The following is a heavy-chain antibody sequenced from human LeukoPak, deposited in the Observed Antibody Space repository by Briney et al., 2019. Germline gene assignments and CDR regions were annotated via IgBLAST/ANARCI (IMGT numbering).Heavy chain of an antibody. Sequence: GGSLRLSCAASGFTFSSYSMNWVRQAPGKGLEWVSSISSSSSYIYYADSVKGRFTISRDNAKNSLYLQMNSLRAEDTAVYYCARFENYYEGSGYYSGYGGQGPRVTV. CDR2: ISSSSSYI. D-gene: IGHD3-22*01. J-gene: IGHJ4*02. CDR3: ARFENYYEGSGYYSGY. V-gene: IGHV3-21*01. CDR1: GFTFSSYS.